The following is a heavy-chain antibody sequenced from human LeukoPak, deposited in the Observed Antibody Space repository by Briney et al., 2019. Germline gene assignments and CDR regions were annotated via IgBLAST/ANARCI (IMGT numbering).Heavy chain of an antibody. D-gene: IGHD4-17*01. CDR1: GGSISSGSYY. CDR3: ARERDLTTMTSYYYYYMDV. V-gene: IGHV4-61*02. CDR2: IYTSGST. Sequence: SETLSLTCTVSGGSISSGSYYWSWIRQPAGKGLEWIGRIYTSGSTSYNPSLKSRVTISVDTSKNQISLKLRSVTAADTAVYYCARERDLTTMTSYYYYYMDVWGKGTTVTVSS. J-gene: IGHJ6*03.